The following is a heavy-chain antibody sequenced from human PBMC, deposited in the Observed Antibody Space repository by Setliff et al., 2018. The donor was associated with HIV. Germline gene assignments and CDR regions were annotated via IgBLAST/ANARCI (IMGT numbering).Heavy chain of an antibody. CDR3: ASHAPYTSSWNAAAFDI. CDR2: INHSGSA. CDR1: GGSFSDYY. Sequence: PSETLSLTCAVYGGSFSDYYWSWIRQPPGKGLEWIGEINHSGSANFSPSLKSRVTISIDTSKNQFSLKLSSVTPADTAVYYCASHAPYTSSWNAAAFDIWGQGTMVTVSS. J-gene: IGHJ3*02. V-gene: IGHV4-34*01. D-gene: IGHD6-13*01.